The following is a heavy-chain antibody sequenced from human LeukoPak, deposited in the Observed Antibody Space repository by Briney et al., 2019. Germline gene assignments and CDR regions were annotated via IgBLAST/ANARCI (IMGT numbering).Heavy chain of an antibody. J-gene: IGHJ4*02. D-gene: IGHD5-24*01. Sequence: ASVKVSCKASGGTFSSYAISWVRQAPGQGLEWMGGIIPIFGTANYAQKFQGRVTITTDESTSTAYMELSSLRSEDTAVYYCARKLRGGYNYFDYWGQGTLVTVSP. CDR1: GGTFSSYA. CDR3: ARKLRGGYNYFDY. V-gene: IGHV1-69*05. CDR2: IIPIFGTA.